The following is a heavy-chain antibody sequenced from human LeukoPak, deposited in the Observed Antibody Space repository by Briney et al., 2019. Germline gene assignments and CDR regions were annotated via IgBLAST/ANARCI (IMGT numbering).Heavy chain of an antibody. V-gene: IGHV1-2*06. CDR1: GYTFNGYY. J-gene: IGHJ4*02. D-gene: IGHD2-21*02. CDR3: ARQGDWESSYLDY. Sequence: ASVKVSCKASGYTFNGYYMHWVRQAPGQGLEWMGRINPNSGGTNYAQKFQGRVTMTRDTSISTAYMVLFSLRSDDTAIYYCARQGDWESSYLDYWGQGTLVTVSS. CDR2: INPNSGGT.